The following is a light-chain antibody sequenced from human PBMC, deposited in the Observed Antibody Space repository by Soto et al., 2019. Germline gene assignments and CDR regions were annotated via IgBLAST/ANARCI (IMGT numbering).Light chain of an antibody. Sequence: EIVMTQSPATLSVSPGERVTLSCRASQSLRSNSAWYQQKPGQAPRLLIYGASTRATGIPARFSGSGFGTEFTLTISSLQSEDFAVYYCQQYNSWPLTFGGGTKVEIK. CDR3: QQYNSWPLT. CDR2: GAS. J-gene: IGKJ4*01. V-gene: IGKV3-15*01. CDR1: QSLRSN.